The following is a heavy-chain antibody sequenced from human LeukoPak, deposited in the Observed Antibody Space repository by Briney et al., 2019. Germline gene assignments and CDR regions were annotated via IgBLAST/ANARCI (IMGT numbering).Heavy chain of an antibody. D-gene: IGHD4-11*01. J-gene: IGHJ4*02. Sequence: ASVKVSCKTSGYTFTGYYMHWVRQAPGQGLEWMGWINPHSGGTNYAQKFQGRVTMTRNTSISTAYMELSSLRSEDTAVYYCARGTTAENWGQGTLVTVSS. CDR3: ARGTTAEN. V-gene: IGHV1-2*02. CDR2: INPHSGGT. CDR1: GYTFTGYY.